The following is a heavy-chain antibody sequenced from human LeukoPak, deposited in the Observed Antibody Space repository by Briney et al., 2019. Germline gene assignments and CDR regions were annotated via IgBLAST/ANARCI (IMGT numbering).Heavy chain of an antibody. D-gene: IGHD6-19*01. Sequence: PSETLSLTCTVSGYSISSGYYWSWIRQPPGKGLEWIGEINHSGSTNYNPSLKSRVTISVDTSKNQFSLKLSSVTAADTAVYYCARGSGWYGRNWFDPWGQGTLVTVSS. CDR3: ARGSGWYGRNWFDP. J-gene: IGHJ5*02. CDR1: GYSISSGYY. V-gene: IGHV4-38-2*02. CDR2: INHSGST.